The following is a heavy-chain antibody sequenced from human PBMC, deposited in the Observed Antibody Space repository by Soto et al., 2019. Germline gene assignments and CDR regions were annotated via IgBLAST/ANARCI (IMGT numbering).Heavy chain of an antibody. D-gene: IGHD2-15*01. Sequence: PGGSLRLSCAASGFTFSSYGMHWVRQAPGKGLEWVAVIWYDGSNKYYADSVKGRFTISRDNSKNLLYLQMNSLRDEDTAVYYCARASGRYCSGGSCSLSERWGQGTLVTVSS. CDR1: GFTFSSYG. CDR2: IWYDGSNK. CDR3: ARASGRYCSGGSCSLSER. J-gene: IGHJ4*02. V-gene: IGHV3-33*01.